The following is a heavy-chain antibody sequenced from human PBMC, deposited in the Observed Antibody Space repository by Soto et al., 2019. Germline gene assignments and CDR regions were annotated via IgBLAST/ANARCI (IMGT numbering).Heavy chain of an antibody. CDR1: GGSFSGYY. D-gene: IGHD5-18*01. V-gene: IGHV4-34*01. CDR2: INHSGST. CDR3: ARGHRPQGYSYGNNWFDP. Sequence: SETLSLTCAVYGGSFSGYYWSWIRQPPGKWLEWIGEINHSGSTNYNPSLKSRVTISVDTSKNQFSLKLSSVTAADTAVYYCARGHRPQGYSYGNNWFDPWGQGXLVTVYS. J-gene: IGHJ5*02.